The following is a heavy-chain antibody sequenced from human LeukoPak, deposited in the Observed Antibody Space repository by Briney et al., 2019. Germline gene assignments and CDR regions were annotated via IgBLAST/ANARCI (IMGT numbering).Heavy chain of an antibody. V-gene: IGHV4-61*02. Sequence: SQTLSLTCTVSGGSISSGSYYWTWIRQPAGKGLEWIGRIHASGSTNYNPSLKSRVTMSVDTSKNQFSLMLSSVTAADTAVYYCARGQELDYWGQGTLVTVSS. J-gene: IGHJ4*02. CDR2: IHASGST. CDR3: ARGQELDY. D-gene: IGHD2/OR15-2a*01. CDR1: GGSISSGSYY.